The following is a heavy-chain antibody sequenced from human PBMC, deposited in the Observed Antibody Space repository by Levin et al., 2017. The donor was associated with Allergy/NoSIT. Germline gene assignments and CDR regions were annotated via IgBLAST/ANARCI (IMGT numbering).Heavy chain of an antibody. J-gene: IGHJ4*02. CDR1: GFTFSSYA. V-gene: IGHV3-30-3*01. Sequence: GESLKISCAASGFTFSSYAMHWVRQAPGKGLEWVAVISYDGSNKYYADSVKGRFTISRDNSKNTLYLQMNSLRAEDTAVYYCARTLGMATIRPSSQRNGMTFDYWGQGTLVTVSS. CDR3: ARTLGMATIRPSSQRNGMTFDY. D-gene: IGHD5-24*01. CDR2: ISYDGSNK.